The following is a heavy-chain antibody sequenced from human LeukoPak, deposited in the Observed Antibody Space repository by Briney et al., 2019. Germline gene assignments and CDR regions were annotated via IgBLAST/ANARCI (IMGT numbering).Heavy chain of an antibody. J-gene: IGHJ4*02. CDR2: INADGSST. Sequence: GGSLRLSCAASGFTFNTYWMHWVRQAPGKGLVWVSSINADGSSTSYADSMKGRFTISRDNAKNTLYLQMNSLRAEDTALYYCAKDVLLVSGSGSYCDYWGQGTLVTVSS. V-gene: IGHV3-74*01. D-gene: IGHD3-10*01. CDR1: GFTFNTYW. CDR3: AKDVLLVSGSGSYCDY.